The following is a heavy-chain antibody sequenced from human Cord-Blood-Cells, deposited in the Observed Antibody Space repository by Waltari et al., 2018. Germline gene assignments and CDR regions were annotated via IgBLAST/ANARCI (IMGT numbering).Heavy chain of an antibody. D-gene: IGHD6-6*01. Sequence: QVQLVQSGAEVKKPGASVKVSCTASGHTFTGYYMNWVRQTPGQGLEWLGWINPSSGGTNYAQKFQGRVTMTRYTSISTAYMELSRLRSDDTAVYYCARVRSSSWGAFDYWGQGTLVTVSS. CDR3: ARVRSSSWGAFDY. J-gene: IGHJ4*02. CDR1: GHTFTGYY. V-gene: IGHV1-2*02. CDR2: INPSSGGT.